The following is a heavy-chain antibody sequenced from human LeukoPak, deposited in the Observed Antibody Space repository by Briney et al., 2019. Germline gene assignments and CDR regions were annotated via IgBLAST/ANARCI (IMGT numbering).Heavy chain of an antibody. D-gene: IGHD3-10*01. CDR1: GFSVSTKY. CDR2: MSSGGNS. CDR3: ARGVYHGAGTPPAAFDI. V-gene: IGHV3-53*01. Sequence: GGSLRLSCAASGFSVSTKYMAWVRQAPGKGLEWVSFMSSGGNSQNPDSVKGRFTISIDDSNNTLYLHLISLRAEDTAVYYCARGVYHGAGTPPAAFDIWGQGTMVTVSS. J-gene: IGHJ3*02.